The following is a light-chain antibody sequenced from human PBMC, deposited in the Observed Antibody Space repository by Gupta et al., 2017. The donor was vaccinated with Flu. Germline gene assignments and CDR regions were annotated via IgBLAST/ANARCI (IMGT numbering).Light chain of an antibody. CDR2: DAA. CDR3: QQRSNRPPYT. Sequence: ERATLSCRASQSVSHYLAWYQQKPGHAPRLLIYDAATRATGIPARFSGSGSGTDFTLTISSLESEDFAVYYCQQRSNRPPYTFGQGTKLQIK. V-gene: IGKV3-11*01. J-gene: IGKJ2*01. CDR1: QSVSHY.